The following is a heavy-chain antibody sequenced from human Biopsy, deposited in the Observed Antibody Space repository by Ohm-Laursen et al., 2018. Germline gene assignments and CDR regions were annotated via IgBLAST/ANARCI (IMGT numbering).Heavy chain of an antibody. CDR3: ARATNSTGWPYYYFYGMDV. J-gene: IGHJ6*02. CDR1: GGSISSDY. Sequence: GTLSLTCTVSGGSISSDYWSWIRQTPKKGLEWIGYIYYSGSTNYNPSLKSRVTIPVDTSKNQFSLRLNSVTAADTAVYYCARATNSTGWPYYYFYGMDVWGQGTTVTVSS. CDR2: IYYSGST. D-gene: IGHD2/OR15-2a*01. V-gene: IGHV4-59*01.